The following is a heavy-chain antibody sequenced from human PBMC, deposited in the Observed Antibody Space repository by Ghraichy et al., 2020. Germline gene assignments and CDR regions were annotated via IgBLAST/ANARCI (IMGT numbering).Heavy chain of an antibody. CDR3: ATKVDTYCGGDCYPAYYYGMDV. Sequence: ASVKVSCKASGYTFTGYYMHWVRQAPGQGLEWMGWINPNSGGTNYAQKFQGRVTMTRDTSISTDYMELSRLRSDDTAVYYCATKVDTYCGGDCYPAYYYGMDVWGQGTTVTVSS. CDR2: INPNSGGT. CDR1: GYTFTGYY. D-gene: IGHD2-21*02. V-gene: IGHV1-2*02. J-gene: IGHJ6*02.